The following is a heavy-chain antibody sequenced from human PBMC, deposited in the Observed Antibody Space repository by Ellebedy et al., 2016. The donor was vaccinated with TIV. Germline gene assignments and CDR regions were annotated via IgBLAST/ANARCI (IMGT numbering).Heavy chain of an antibody. V-gene: IGHV5-51*01. CDR2: IYPGDSDT. CDR1: GYSFASYW. J-gene: IGHJ5*02. Sequence: GESLKISCKGSGYSFASYWIVWVRQMPGKGLEWMGIIYPGDSDTRYKASFQGQVTISADRSISTAYLQWSSLKASDSSMYYCARYGVSGTTMSWFDPWGQGTLVTVSS. D-gene: IGHD1-7*01. CDR3: ARYGVSGTTMSWFDP.